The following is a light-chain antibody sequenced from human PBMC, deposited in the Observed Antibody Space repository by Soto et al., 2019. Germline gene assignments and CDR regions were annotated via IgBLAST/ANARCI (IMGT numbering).Light chain of an antibody. V-gene: IGLV4-69*01. CDR3: QTCGTGIHVV. CDR2: LDSDGSH. J-gene: IGLJ2*01. CDR1: SGHSSYA. Sequence: QPVLTQSPSASASLGASVNLTCTLSSGHSSYALAWHQQQPEKGPRYLLKLDSDGSHTKGDAIPDRFSGSSSGAERYLTISSLQSEDEADYYCQTCGTGIHVVFGGGTKLTVL.